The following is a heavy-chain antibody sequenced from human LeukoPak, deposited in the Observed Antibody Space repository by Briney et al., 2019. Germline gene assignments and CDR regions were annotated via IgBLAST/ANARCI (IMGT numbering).Heavy chain of an antibody. D-gene: IGHD3-10*01. V-gene: IGHV3-23*01. CDR3: GKDLRIWFGELLQ. CDR2: ISGSGGST. Sequence: ETLSLTCTVSGGSISSSSYYSGWVRQTPGKWLEWDSGISGSGGSTYYADSVKGRFTISSDNSRNTPSLKMHSLRAEDTALYYCGKDLRIWFGELLQWGQGTLVTVYS. J-gene: IGHJ4*02. CDR1: GGSISSSSYY.